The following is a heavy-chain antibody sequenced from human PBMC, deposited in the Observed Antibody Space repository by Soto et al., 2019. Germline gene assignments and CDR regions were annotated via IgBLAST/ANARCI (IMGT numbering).Heavy chain of an antibody. CDR1: GFTFSSYA. CDR3: AKGQYGVNYYYYGMDV. CDR2: ISGSGGST. D-gene: IGHD4-17*01. V-gene: IGHV3-23*01. Sequence: LRLSCAASGFTFSSYAMSWVRQAPGKGLEWVSAISGSGGSTYYADSVKGRFTISRDNSKNTLYLQMNSLRAEDTAVYYCAKGQYGVNYYYYGMDVWGQGTTVTVSS. J-gene: IGHJ6*02.